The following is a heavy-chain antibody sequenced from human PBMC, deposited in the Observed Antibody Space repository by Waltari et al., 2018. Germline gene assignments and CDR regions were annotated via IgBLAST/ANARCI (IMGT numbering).Heavy chain of an antibody. J-gene: IGHJ4*02. CDR3: ARDQRQWGSSTSCH. CDR1: GFTFSRYA. CDR2: ISGSGGST. D-gene: IGHD2-2*01. V-gene: IGHV3-23*01. Sequence: EVQLLESGGGLVQPGGSLSLSCAASGFTFSRYAMNWVRQAPGKGLEWVSAISGSGGSTYYADSVKGRFTISRDNSKNTLYLQMNSLRAEDTAVYYCARDQRQWGSSTSCHWGQGTLVTVSS.